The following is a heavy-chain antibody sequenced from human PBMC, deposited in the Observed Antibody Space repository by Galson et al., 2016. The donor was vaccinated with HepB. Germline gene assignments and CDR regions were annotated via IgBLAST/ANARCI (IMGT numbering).Heavy chain of an antibody. CDR1: GFTVSSNY. V-gene: IGHV3-53*01. D-gene: IGHD1-1*01. CDR3: AREKATTSTGAYGMDV. Sequence: SLRLSCAASGFTVSSNYMSWVRQAPGKGLEWVSVIYSGGDTYYADSVKGRFTISRDNSKNTLYIQMNSLRAEDTAVYYCAREKATTSTGAYGMDVWGQGTTVTVSS. CDR2: IYSGGDT. J-gene: IGHJ6*02.